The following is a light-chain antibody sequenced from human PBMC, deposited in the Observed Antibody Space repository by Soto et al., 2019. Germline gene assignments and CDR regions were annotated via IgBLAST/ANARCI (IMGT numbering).Light chain of an antibody. CDR1: SSDVGSYNL. CDR3: CSYAGSRVLL. J-gene: IGLJ2*01. V-gene: IGLV2-23*01. CDR2: EGD. Sequence: QSVLTQPASVSGSPGQSITISCTGTSSDVGSYNLVSWYQQHPGKAPKLIIYEGDKRPSGVPNLVSGSKSGNTASLTISGLQAEDEADYYCCSYAGSRVLLFGGGTKVTVL.